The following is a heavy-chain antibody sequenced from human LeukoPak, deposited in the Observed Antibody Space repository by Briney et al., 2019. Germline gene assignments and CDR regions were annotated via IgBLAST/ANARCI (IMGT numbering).Heavy chain of an antibody. V-gene: IGHV3-30*02. J-gene: IGHJ4*02. CDR3: AREQIQLWSDY. CDR2: IRNDGSNK. Sequence: QTGGSLRLSCAASGFIFSSYGMHWVRQAPGKGLEWVAFIRNDGSNKYYADSVKGRFTISRDNAKNSLYLQMNSLRAEDTAVYYCAREQIQLWSDYWGQGTLVTVSS. D-gene: IGHD5-18*01. CDR1: GFIFSSYG.